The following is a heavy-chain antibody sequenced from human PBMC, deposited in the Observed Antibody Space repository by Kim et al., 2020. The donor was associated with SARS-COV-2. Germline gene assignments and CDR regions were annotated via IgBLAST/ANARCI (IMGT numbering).Heavy chain of an antibody. Sequence: SVKVSCKASGGTFSNYAISWVRQAPGQGLDWMGRIIPILGIANYAQKFQGRVTITADKSTSTAYMELSSLRSEDTAVYYCAREWANYYDSSGPIWGLGT. D-gene: IGHD3-22*01. CDR1: GGTFSNYA. J-gene: IGHJ4*02. V-gene: IGHV1-69*04. CDR2: IIPILGIA. CDR3: AREWANYYDSSGPI.